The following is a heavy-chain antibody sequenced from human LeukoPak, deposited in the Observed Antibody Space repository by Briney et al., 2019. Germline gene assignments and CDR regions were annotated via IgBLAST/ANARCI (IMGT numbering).Heavy chain of an antibody. CDR3: ARDYSGYDQFSDY. V-gene: IGHV3-74*01. CDR1: GFTFRSYG. J-gene: IGHJ4*02. CDR2: INSDGSST. D-gene: IGHD5-12*01. Sequence: PGGSLRLSCAASGFTFRSYGMNWVRQAPGKGLVWVSRINSDGSSTSYADSVKGRFTISRDNAKNTLYLQMNSLGAEDTAVYYCARDYSGYDQFSDYWGQGTLVTVSS.